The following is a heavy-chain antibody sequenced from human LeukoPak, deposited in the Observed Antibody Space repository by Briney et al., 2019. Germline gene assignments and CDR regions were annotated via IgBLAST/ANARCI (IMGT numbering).Heavy chain of an antibody. Sequence: GESLKISCKGSGYSFTSYWIGWVRQMPGKGLEWMGIIYPGDSDTRYSPSFQGQVTISAVKAISTAYLQWSSLEASDTAMYYCARGPGDSGSSDAFDIWGEGTMVTV. D-gene: IGHD1-26*01. CDR3: ARGPGDSGSSDAFDI. CDR1: GYSFTSYW. CDR2: IYPGDSDT. V-gene: IGHV5-51*01. J-gene: IGHJ3*02.